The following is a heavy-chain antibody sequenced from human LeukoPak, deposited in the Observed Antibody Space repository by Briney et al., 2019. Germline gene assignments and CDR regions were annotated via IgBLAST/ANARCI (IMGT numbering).Heavy chain of an antibody. V-gene: IGHV3-11*01. J-gene: IGHJ6*04. CDR3: ARLYCSGGSCWDV. Sequence: LSLTCTVSGVSISSSYSYWGWIRQPPGMGLEWVSYISSSGSTIYYADSVKGRSTISRDNAKNSLYLQMNSLRAEDTAVYYCARLYCSGGSCWDVWGKGTTVTISS. CDR1: GVSISSSYSY. CDR2: ISSSGSTI. D-gene: IGHD2-15*01.